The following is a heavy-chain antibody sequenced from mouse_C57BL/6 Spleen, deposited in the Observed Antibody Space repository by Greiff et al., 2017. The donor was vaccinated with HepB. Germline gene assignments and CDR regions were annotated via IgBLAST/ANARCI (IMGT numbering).Heavy chain of an antibody. V-gene: IGHV2-9-1*01. CDR3: ARNPDSSGYVRYFDY. J-gene: IGHJ2*01. CDR1: GFSLTSYA. D-gene: IGHD3-2*02. CDR2: IWTGGGT. Sequence: VHLVESGPGLVAPSQSLSITCTVSGFSLTSYAISWVRQPPGKGLEWLGVIWTGGGTNYNSALKSRLSISKDNSKSQVFLKMNSLQTDDTARYYCARNPDSSGYVRYFDYWGQGTTLTVSS.